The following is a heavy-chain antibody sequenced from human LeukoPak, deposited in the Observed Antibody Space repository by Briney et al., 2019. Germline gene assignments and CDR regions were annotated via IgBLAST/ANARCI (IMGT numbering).Heavy chain of an antibody. D-gene: IGHD4-17*01. CDR2: IIPIFGTA. CDR1: GGTFSSYA. CDR3: ARSTMTTVTTHDAFDI. V-gene: IGHV1-69*13. Sequence: SVKVSCKASGGTFSSYAISWVRQAPGQGLEWMGGIIPIFGTANYAQKFQGRVTITADESTSTAYMELSSLRSEDTAVYYCARSTMTTVTTHDAFDIWAQGTMVPVSS. J-gene: IGHJ3*02.